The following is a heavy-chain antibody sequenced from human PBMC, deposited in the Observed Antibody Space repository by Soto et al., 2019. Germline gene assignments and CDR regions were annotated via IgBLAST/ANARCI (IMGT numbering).Heavy chain of an antibody. CDR3: AFLPYFYILTGYYTHLIDNGMDF. J-gene: IGHJ6*02. D-gene: IGHD3-9*01. CDR1: GFTFSSYS. Sequence: PGGSLRLSCTASGFTFSSYSMNWVRQAPGKGLEWVSSISSSSSYIYYADSVKGRFTISRDNAKNSLYLQMNSLRAEDTAVYYCAFLPYFYILTGYYTHLIDNGMDFSCQGTTVTVSS. V-gene: IGHV3-21*01. CDR2: ISSSSSYI.